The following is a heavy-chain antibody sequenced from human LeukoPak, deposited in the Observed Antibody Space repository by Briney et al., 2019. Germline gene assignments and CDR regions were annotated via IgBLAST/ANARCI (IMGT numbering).Heavy chain of an antibody. CDR1: GSTLSNSW. D-gene: IGHD5-18*01. Sequence: SGGSLRLSCAASGSTLSNSWMHWVRQAPGKGLVWVSRTNGDGSDTSYADSVKGRFTISRDSATNTLYLQMNSLRAEDTAIYYCVRDGEYSHGIDFDYWGQGTLVTVSP. CDR3: VRDGEYSHGIDFDY. V-gene: IGHV3-74*01. CDR2: TNGDGSDT. J-gene: IGHJ4*02.